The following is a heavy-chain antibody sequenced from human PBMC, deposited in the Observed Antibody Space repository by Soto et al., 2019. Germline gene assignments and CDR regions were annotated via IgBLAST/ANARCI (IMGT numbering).Heavy chain of an antibody. CDR2: IYYSGST. D-gene: IGHD2-21*02. V-gene: IGHV4-31*03. J-gene: IGHJ3*02. Sequence: TLSPTCTVSAGSISSGGYYWSWLRQHPGKGLEWIGYIYYSGSTYYNPSLKSRVTISVDTSKNQFALKLSSVTAADTAVYYCARSQNVVVTAINAFDIWGQGTMVTVSS. CDR3: ARSQNVVVTAINAFDI. CDR1: AGSISSGGYY.